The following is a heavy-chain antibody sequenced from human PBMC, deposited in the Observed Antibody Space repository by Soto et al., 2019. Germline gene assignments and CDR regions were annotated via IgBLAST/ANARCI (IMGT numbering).Heavy chain of an antibody. V-gene: IGHV3-33*01. D-gene: IGHD1-7*01. CDR2: IWYDGSNK. J-gene: IGHJ6*03. Sequence: GGSLRLSCAASGFTFSSYGMHWVRQAPGKGLEWVAVIWYDGSNKYYADSVKGRFTISRDNSKNTLYLQMNSLRAEDTAVYYCAGTTPHYWYYMDVWGKGTTVTVSS. CDR3: AGTTPHYWYYMDV. CDR1: GFTFSSYG.